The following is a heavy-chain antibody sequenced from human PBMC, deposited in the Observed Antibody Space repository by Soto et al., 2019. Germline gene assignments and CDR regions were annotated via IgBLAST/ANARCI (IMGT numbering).Heavy chain of an antibody. D-gene: IGHD1-7*01. J-gene: IGHJ4*02. V-gene: IGHV4-38-2*01. Sequence: SETLSLTCAVSGYSISSGYYWGWIRQPPGKGLEWIGSIYHSGSTYYNPSLKSRVTISVDTSKNQFSLKLSSVTAADTAVYYCASRDPGTSVDYWGQGTLVTVSS. CDR2: IYHSGST. CDR1: GYSISSGYY. CDR3: ASRDPGTSVDY.